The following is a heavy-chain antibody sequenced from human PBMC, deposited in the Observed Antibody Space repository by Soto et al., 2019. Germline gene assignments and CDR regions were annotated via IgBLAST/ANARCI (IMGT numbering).Heavy chain of an antibody. CDR3: ARTGYSSSWYGRYYFDY. CDR1: GGSFSGYD. CDR2: INHSGST. Sequence: SETLSLTCAVYGGSFSGYDWSWIRQPPGKGLEWIGEINHSGSTNYNPSLKSRVTISVDTSKNQFSLKLSSVTAADTAVYYCARTGYSSSWYGRYYFDYWGQGTLVTVSS. J-gene: IGHJ4*02. V-gene: IGHV4-34*01. D-gene: IGHD6-13*01.